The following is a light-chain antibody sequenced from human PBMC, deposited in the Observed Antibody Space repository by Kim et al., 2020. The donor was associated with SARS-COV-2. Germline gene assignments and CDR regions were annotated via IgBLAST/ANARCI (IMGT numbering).Light chain of an antibody. V-gene: IGKV3-20*01. CDR3: QQYAISPWT. J-gene: IGKJ1*01. CDR2: GAS. CDR1: ESFNNDH. Sequence: IVLTQSPGTLSLSPGERATLSCRASESFNNDHLAWYQQRPGQAPRLLIYGASRRPGGIPDRFSGSGSGTDFTLTISRLESEDFAVYYCQQYAISPWTFGQGTKVDIK.